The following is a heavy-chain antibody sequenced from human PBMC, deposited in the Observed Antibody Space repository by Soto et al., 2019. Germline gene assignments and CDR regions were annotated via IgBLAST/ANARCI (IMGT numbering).Heavy chain of an antibody. CDR1: GYTFTSYA. V-gene: IGHV1-3*01. CDR3: ARGDYPFPYYYYGLDV. CDR2: INAGNGNT. D-gene: IGHD4-17*01. Sequence: ASVKVSCKASGYTFTSYAMHWVRQAPGQRLEWMGWINAGNGNTKYSQKFQGRVTITRDTSASTAYMELSSLRADDTAVYYCARGDYPFPYYYYGLDVWGLGTTVTVSS. J-gene: IGHJ6*02.